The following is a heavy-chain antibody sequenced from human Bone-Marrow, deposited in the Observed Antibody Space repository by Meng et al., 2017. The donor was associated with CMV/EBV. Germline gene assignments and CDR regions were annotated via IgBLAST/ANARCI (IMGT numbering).Heavy chain of an antibody. Sequence: ASQKVSCKASGYTFTSYYMHWVRQAPGQGLEWMGIINPSGGSTSYAQKFQGRVTMTRDTSTSTVYMELSSLRSEDTAVYYCASVSSIAARPFDYWGQGTLVTVSS. J-gene: IGHJ4*02. V-gene: IGHV1-46*01. CDR2: INPSGGST. D-gene: IGHD6-6*01. CDR3: ASVSSIAARPFDY. CDR1: GYTFTSYY.